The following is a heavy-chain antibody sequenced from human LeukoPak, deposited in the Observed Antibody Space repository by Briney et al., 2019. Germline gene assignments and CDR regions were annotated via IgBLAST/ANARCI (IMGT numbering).Heavy chain of an antibody. CDR3: ARAPTARNWFDP. Sequence: PSETLSLTCTVSGGSISSYYWSWIRQPPGKGLEWIGYIYYSGSTNYNPSLKSRLTISVDTSKNQFSLKLSSVTAADTAVYYCARAPTARNWFDPWGQGTLVTVSS. CDR2: IYYSGST. J-gene: IGHJ5*02. V-gene: IGHV4-59*01. CDR1: GGSISSYY.